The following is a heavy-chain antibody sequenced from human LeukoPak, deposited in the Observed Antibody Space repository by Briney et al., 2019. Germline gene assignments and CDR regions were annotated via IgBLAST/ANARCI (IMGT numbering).Heavy chain of an antibody. J-gene: IGHJ4*02. CDR2: INPNSGGT. V-gene: IGHV1-2*02. Sequence: ASVKVSCKASGYTFTGYYMHGVRQAPGQGLDWMGWINPNSGGTNYAQKFQGRVTMTRDTSISTAYMGLSRLRSDDTAVYYCASTGVVPSAPYYFDYWGQGTLVTVSS. CDR3: ASTGVVPSAPYYFDY. D-gene: IGHD2-2*01. CDR1: GYTFTGYY.